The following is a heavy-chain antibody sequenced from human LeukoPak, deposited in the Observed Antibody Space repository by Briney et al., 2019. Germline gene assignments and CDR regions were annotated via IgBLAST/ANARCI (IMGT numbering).Heavy chain of an antibody. D-gene: IGHD6-19*01. CDR2: IYTSGST. J-gene: IGHJ4*02. CDR3: ASGIAVADY. CDR1: GGSISSGSYY. Sequence: SQTLSLTCTVSGGSISSGSYYWSWIRQPAGNGLEWIGRIYTSGSTNYNPSLKSRVTISVDTSKNQFSLKLSSVTAADTAVYYCASGIAVADYWGQGTLVTVSS. V-gene: IGHV4-61*02.